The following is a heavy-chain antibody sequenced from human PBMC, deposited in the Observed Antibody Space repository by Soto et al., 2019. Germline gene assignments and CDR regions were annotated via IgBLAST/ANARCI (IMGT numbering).Heavy chain of an antibody. CDR2: ISAYNGNT. CDR1: GYTFTSYG. Sequence: QVQLVQSGAEVKKPGASVKVSCKASGYTFTSYGISWVRQAPGQGLEWMGWISAYNGNTNYAQKLQGRVTMTTDTATSTAYGERRSLRADGTAVYYGARAPVETGYGDSDYWGQGTLGTVSS. D-gene: IGHD4-17*01. CDR3: ARAPVETGYGDSDY. V-gene: IGHV1-18*01. J-gene: IGHJ4*02.